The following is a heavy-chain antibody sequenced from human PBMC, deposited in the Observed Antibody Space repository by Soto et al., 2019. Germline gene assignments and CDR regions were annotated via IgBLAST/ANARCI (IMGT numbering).Heavy chain of an antibody. CDR3: ARDFVPGYTGYSDY. J-gene: IGHJ4*02. CDR1: GFTFSNYG. CDR2: ISTYNGNT. V-gene: IGHV1-18*01. D-gene: IGHD5-12*01. Sequence: ASVKVSCKASGFTFSNYGINWVRQAPGQGLEWMGWISTYNGNTNFPQKFQGRVTMTTDTSTSTAYMELRSLRSDDTAVYYCARDFVPGYTGYSDYWGQGTQVTVSS.